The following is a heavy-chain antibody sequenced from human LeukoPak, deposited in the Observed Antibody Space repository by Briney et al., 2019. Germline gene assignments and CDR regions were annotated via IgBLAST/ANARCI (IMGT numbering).Heavy chain of an antibody. V-gene: IGHV3-7*03. CDR1: GFTFSSSW. CDR2: IKQDGGEK. CDR3: ARDLYNSASK. Sequence: GGSLRLSCAASGFTFSSSWMTWVRQAPGKGLEWVANIKQDGGEKCYVDSVKGRFTISRDNAKNSLYLQMNSLRAEDTAVYYCARDLYNSASKWGQGTLVTVSS. J-gene: IGHJ4*02. D-gene: IGHD6-25*01.